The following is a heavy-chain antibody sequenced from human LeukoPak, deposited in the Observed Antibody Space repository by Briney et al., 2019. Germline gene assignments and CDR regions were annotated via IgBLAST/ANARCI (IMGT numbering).Heavy chain of an antibody. Sequence: RGSLRLSCAASGFTFSSYSMNWVRQAPGKGLEWVSSISSSSSYIYYADSVKGRFTISRDNAKNSLYLQMNSLRAEDTAVYYCARDWILEWLLPQIYYYYYYMDVWGKGTTVTVSS. CDR1: GFTFSSYS. CDR3: ARDWILEWLLPQIYYYYYYMDV. V-gene: IGHV3-21*01. J-gene: IGHJ6*03. CDR2: ISSSSSYI. D-gene: IGHD3-3*01.